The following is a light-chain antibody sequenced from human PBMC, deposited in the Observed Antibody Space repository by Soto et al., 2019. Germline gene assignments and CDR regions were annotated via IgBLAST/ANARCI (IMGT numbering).Light chain of an antibody. Sequence: EIVLTQSPATLSLAPGERATLSCRASQRVSSYLAWYQQKPGQAPRLLIYDASNRATGIPARFSGSGSGTDFTLTISSLEPEDFAVSYCQQRSNWPRALTFGGGTKVEIK. V-gene: IGKV3-11*01. CDR3: QQRSNWPRALT. CDR2: DAS. J-gene: IGKJ4*01. CDR1: QRVSSY.